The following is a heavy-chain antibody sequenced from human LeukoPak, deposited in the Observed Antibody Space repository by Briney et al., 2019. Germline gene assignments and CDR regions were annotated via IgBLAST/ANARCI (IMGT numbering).Heavy chain of an antibody. CDR1: GFTFRSYW. CDR2: VIRDGSFT. Sequence: GGSLRLSCAASGFTFRSYWMHWVRQAPGKGLEWVSRVIRDGSFTNYADSVKGRFTISRDNAKNSLYLQMNSLRAEDTAVYYCARASGDIVETATMGSYWGQGTLVTVSS. CDR3: ARASGDIVETATMGSY. V-gene: IGHV3-74*01. D-gene: IGHD5-18*01. J-gene: IGHJ4*02.